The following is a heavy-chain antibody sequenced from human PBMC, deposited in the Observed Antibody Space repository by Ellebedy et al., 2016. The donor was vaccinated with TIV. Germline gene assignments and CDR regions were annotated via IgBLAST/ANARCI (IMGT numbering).Heavy chain of an antibody. CDR2: FNYSGST. Sequence: GSLRLSXSVSGGSVTSGSHYWSWIRQPPGKGLEWIANFNYSGSTKYNPSLKSRVTISADTSKNQFSLELSSVTAADTAVYFCANSLGVSTGLDYWGQGILVTVSS. J-gene: IGHJ4*02. D-gene: IGHD5/OR15-5a*01. V-gene: IGHV4-61*01. CDR3: ANSLGVSTGLDY. CDR1: GGSVTSGSHY.